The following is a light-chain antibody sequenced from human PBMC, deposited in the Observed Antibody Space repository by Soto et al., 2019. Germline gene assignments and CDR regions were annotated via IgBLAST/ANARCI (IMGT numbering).Light chain of an antibody. CDR2: EGS. J-gene: IGLJ2*01. V-gene: IGLV2-23*03. CDR1: SSDDGSYNL. Sequence: QSVLTQPASVSGSPGQSITISCTGTSSDDGSYNLVSWYQQHPGKAPKHMIYEGSKRPSGVSNRFSGSKSGNTASLTISGLQAEDEADYYCCSYAGSSTFVVFGGGTKVTVL. CDR3: CSYAGSSTFVV.